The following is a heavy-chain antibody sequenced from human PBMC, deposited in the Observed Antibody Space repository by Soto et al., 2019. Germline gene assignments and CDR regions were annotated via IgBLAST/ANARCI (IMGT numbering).Heavy chain of an antibody. CDR1: GFTFSSYA. CDR3: AKETDTAMVLAEYFQH. V-gene: IGHV3-23*01. CDR2: ISGSGGST. J-gene: IGHJ1*01. D-gene: IGHD5-18*01. Sequence: PXGSLRLSCAASGFTFSSYAMSRVRQAPGKGLEWVSAISGSGGSTYYADSVKGRFTISRDNSKNTLYLQMKSLRAEDTAVYYCAKETDTAMVLAEYFQHWGQGTLVTVSS.